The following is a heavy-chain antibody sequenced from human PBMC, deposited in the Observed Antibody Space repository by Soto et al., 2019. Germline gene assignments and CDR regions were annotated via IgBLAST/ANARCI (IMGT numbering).Heavy chain of an antibody. CDR3: AREGGSDSYDAFEI. Sequence: SVKVSCKASGGTFSSYAISWVRQAPGQGLEWMGGIIPIFGTANYAQKFQGRVTITADKSTSTAYMELSSLRSEDTAVYYCAREGGSDSYDAFEIWGQGTMVTVSS. CDR1: GGTFSSYA. CDR2: IIPIFGTA. D-gene: IGHD3-16*01. V-gene: IGHV1-69*06. J-gene: IGHJ3*02.